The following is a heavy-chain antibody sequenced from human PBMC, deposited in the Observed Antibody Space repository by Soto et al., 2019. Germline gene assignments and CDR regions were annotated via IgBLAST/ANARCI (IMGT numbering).Heavy chain of an antibody. CDR2: ISGSGGST. CDR1: GFTFSSYA. V-gene: IGHV3-23*01. CDR3: AKDAYSSGWSDY. J-gene: IGHJ4*02. D-gene: IGHD6-19*01. Sequence: PVGSLRLSCAASGFTFSSYAMNWVRQAPGKGPEWVSVISGSGGSTYYADSVKGRFTISRDNSKNTLYLQMNSLRAEDTAVYNCAKDAYSSGWSDYWGQGTLVTVSS.